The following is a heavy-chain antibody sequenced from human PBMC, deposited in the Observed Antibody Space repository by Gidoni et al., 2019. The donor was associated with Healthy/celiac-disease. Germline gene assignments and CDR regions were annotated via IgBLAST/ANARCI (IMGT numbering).Heavy chain of an antibody. CDR1: GYSFTSYY. CDR3: AREVYYDSSGYWAFDI. Sequence: QVQLVQSGAEVKKPGASVKVSCKATGYSFTSYYRHWVRQAPGQGLEWMGIINPSGSSTSYAQKFQGRVTMTRDTSTSTVYMELSSLRSEDTAVYYCAREVYYDSSGYWAFDIWGQGTMVTVSS. CDR2: INPSGSST. D-gene: IGHD3-22*01. J-gene: IGHJ3*02. V-gene: IGHV1-46*01.